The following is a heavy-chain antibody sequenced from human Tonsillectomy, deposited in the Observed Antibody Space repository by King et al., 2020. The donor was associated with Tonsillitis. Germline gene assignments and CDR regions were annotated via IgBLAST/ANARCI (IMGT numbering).Heavy chain of an antibody. CDR1: GFTFGSFG. J-gene: IGHJ5*02. Sequence: VQLVESGGGVVQPGRSLRLSCAASGFTFGSFGMHWVRQPPGRGLEWVAVISYDGGSKYYADSVKGRFTISRDNSKNTLYLEMNSLRAEDTAVYYCARDRGGGYRGSGRPSVDPWGQGTLVRVSS. V-gene: IGHV3-33*05. CDR2: ISYDGGSK. D-gene: IGHD3-10*01. CDR3: ARDRGGGYRGSGRPSVDP.